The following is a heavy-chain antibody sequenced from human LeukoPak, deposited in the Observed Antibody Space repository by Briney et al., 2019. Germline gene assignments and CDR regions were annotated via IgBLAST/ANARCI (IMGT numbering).Heavy chain of an antibody. Sequence: GGSLRLSCAASGFTFSSYSMNWVRQAPGKGLEWVSSISSSTSYIYYADSVKGRFTISRDNANKSLYLQMNSLRAEDTAVYYCARDISDDYWGQGTLVTVSS. CDR1: GFTFSSYS. V-gene: IGHV3-21*01. CDR2: ISSSTSYI. D-gene: IGHD1-26*01. CDR3: ARDISDDY. J-gene: IGHJ4*02.